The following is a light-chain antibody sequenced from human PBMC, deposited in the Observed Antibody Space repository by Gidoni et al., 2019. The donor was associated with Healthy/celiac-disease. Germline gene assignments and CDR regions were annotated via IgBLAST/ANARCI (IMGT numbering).Light chain of an antibody. J-gene: IGLJ1*01. Sequence: QAVVTQEPSLTVSPGGTVTLPCGSSTGDVTSGHYPYWFQQKPCQAPRTLIYDPRNKHSGTPARFSGSLLGGKAALTLSCAQPEDEAEYYCLLSYIGARPYVFGTGTKVTVL. CDR2: DPR. CDR1: TGDVTSGHY. V-gene: IGLV7-46*01. CDR3: LLSYIGARPYV.